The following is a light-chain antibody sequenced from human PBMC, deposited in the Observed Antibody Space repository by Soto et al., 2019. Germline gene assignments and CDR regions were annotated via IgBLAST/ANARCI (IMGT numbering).Light chain of an antibody. CDR2: DAS. V-gene: IGKV1-39*01. J-gene: IGKJ2*01. CDR1: QSISIY. CDR3: QHSYNTPYT. Sequence: DIQMTQSPSSLSASIGDRVTITCRASQSISIYLNWYQQKPGKAPKVLIYDASTLQSGVPSRFSGIVSGTDFTLTVSSLQPEDSATYYCQHSYNTPYTFGQGTKLEIK.